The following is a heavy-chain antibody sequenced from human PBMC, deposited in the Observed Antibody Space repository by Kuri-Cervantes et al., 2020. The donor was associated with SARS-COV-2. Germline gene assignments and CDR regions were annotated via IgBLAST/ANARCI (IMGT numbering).Heavy chain of an antibody. CDR2: ISYDGSNK. CDR3: ASGLRLGKLSHLGY. J-gene: IGHJ4*02. D-gene: IGHD3-16*02. CDR1: GFTFSSYG. Sequence: GESLKISCAASGFTFSSYGMHWVRQAPGKGLERVAVISYDGSNKYYADSVKGRFTISRDNSKNTLYLQMNSLRAEDTAVYYCASGLRLGKLSHLGYWGQGTLVTVSS. V-gene: IGHV3-30*03.